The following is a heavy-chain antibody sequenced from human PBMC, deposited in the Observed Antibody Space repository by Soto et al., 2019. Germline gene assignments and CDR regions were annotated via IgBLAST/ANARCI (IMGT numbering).Heavy chain of an antibody. V-gene: IGHV3-21*01. J-gene: IGHJ4*02. CDR2: ISSSGSYI. CDR1: GFTFSSYA. D-gene: IGHD3-10*01. Sequence: VQLVESGGGLVKPGGSLRLSCAASGFTFSSYAMNWVRQAPGKGLEWVSSISSSGSYIYYADSVKGRFIISRDNAKNSLYLQMNSLIAEDTPVYYCARDSYYYGSEKGYWGQGSLVTVCS. CDR3: ARDSYYYGSEKGY.